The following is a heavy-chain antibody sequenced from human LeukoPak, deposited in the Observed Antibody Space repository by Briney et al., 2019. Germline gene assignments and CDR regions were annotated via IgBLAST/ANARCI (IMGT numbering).Heavy chain of an antibody. CDR1: GGSIRSYY. CDR2: IYYNGNT. D-gene: IGHD3-22*01. J-gene: IGHJ4*02. CDR3: ARYYYDSSGYPEGFDY. Sequence: SETLSLTCTVSGGSIRSYYWSWIRQTPGKGLEWIGSIYYNGNTYNNPSLKSRVTISVDTSKNQFSLEVSSVTAADTAVHYCARYYYDSSGYPEGFDYWGQGTLVTVSS. V-gene: IGHV4-59*05.